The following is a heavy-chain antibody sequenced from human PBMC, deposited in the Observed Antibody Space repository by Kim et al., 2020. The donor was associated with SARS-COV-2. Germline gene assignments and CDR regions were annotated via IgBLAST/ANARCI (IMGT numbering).Heavy chain of an antibody. V-gene: IGHV4-38-2*02. J-gene: IGHJ4*02. CDR1: GYSIISDYY. D-gene: IGHD3-10*01. CDR2: IYHSGST. CDR3: ARGSGYGSGSYLDF. Sequence: SETLSLTCTVSGYSIISDYYWGWIRQPPGKGLEWIGSIYHSGSTYYNPSLESPVIILVDTSKNQFSLKLSSVTAADTAVYYCARGSGYGSGSYLDFWGQGMLVTVST.